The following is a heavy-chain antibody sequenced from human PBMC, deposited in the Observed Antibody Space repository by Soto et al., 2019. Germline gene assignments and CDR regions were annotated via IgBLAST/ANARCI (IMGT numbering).Heavy chain of an antibody. CDR1: GYTFTSYG. J-gene: IGHJ1*01. V-gene: IGHV1-18*01. CDR2: ISAYNGNA. CDR3: ARGPSSYDFGVGFQH. Sequence: ASVKVSCKASGYTFTSYGISWVRQAPGQGLEWMGWISAYNGNANYAQKLQGRVTMTTDTSTSTAYMELRSLRSDDTAVYYCARGPSSYDFGVGFQHCGKGTLVTVS. D-gene: IGHD3-3*01.